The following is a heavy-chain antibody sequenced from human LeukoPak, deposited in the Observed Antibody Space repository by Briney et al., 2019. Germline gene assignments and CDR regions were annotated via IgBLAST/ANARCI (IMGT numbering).Heavy chain of an antibody. Sequence: GGSLRLSCAASGFTFSSYAMSWVRQAPGKGLEWVSAISGSGGSTYYADSVKGRFTIYRDNSKNTLYLQMNSLRAEDTAVYYCAKDPVSAVAGTDPHWGQGTLVTVSS. V-gene: IGHV3-23*01. D-gene: IGHD6-19*01. CDR3: AKDPVSAVAGTDPH. CDR1: GFTFSSYA. CDR2: ISGSGGST. J-gene: IGHJ4*02.